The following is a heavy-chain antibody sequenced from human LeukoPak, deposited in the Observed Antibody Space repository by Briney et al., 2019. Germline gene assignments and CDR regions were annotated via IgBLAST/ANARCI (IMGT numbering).Heavy chain of an antibody. J-gene: IGHJ4*02. V-gene: IGHV6-1*01. Sequence: SQTLSLTCAISGDRVSSNSATWNWITQSPSRGLEWLGMTYYRSKWSNDYAVSVKSRITINPDTSKNQFSLQLNSVTPEDTAVYFCTREAVAGFNYWGQGTLVTVSS. CDR2: TYYRSKWSN. D-gene: IGHD6-19*01. CDR1: GDRVSSNSAT. CDR3: TREAVAGFNY.